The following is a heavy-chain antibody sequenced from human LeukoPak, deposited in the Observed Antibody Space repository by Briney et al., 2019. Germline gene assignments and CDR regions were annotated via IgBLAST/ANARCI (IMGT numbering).Heavy chain of an antibody. CDR2: ISGSGGNT. J-gene: IGHJ4*02. CDR3: AKDGGIAAAGTSVYFDH. V-gene: IGHV3-23*01. Sequence: PGGSLRLSCAASGSTFSSYAVSWVRQAPGKGLQWVSGISGSGGNTYYADSVKGRFTISRDNSKNTMYLQMNSLRAEDTAVYYCAKDGGIAAAGTSVYFDHWGQGTLVTVSS. D-gene: IGHD6-13*01. CDR1: GSTFSSYA.